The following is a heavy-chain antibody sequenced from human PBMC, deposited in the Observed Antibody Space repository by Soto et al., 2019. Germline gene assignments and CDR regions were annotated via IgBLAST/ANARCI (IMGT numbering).Heavy chain of an antibody. CDR3: ARGGLEPVNY. CDR2: INDYGTTI. D-gene: IGHD1-1*01. V-gene: IGHV3-74*01. Sequence: EVQLVESGGGLVQPGGSLRLSCAASGFNLGSYWMHWVRQAPGKGLVWVSRINDYGTTINYAESVAGRFTISRHDAKSEVYLQMNNLRAEDTAVYYCARGGLEPVNYWGQGALVTVSS. J-gene: IGHJ4*02. CDR1: GFNLGSYW.